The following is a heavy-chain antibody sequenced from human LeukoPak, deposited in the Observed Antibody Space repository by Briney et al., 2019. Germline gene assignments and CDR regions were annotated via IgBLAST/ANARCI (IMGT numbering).Heavy chain of an antibody. Sequence: GGSLRLSCAASGFTFGNFWMSWVRQAPGRGLQWVASMKGDASLIYYVDSMKGRFTNSRDNSKHTLFLQMNSLRDEDTAVYYCAKGRTLVGGSTRSYDCWGQGTLVTVSS. D-gene: IGHD1-26*01. CDR1: GFTFGNFW. J-gene: IGHJ4*02. V-gene: IGHV3-7*03. CDR2: MKGDASLI. CDR3: AKGRTLVGGSTRSYDC.